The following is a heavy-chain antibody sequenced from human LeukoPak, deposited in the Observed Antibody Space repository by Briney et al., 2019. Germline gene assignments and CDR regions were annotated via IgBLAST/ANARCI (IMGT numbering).Heavy chain of an antibody. CDR3: AKLGCSGGSGLRRDFDY. J-gene: IGHJ4*02. Sequence: GGSLSLSCAASGFTFSSYAMIGVGQAPGRGREGVSAISGSGGSTYYADSVKGRFTISRDNSKNTLYLQISSLRAEDTAVYYCAKLGCSGGSGLRRDFDYWGQGKLVTVSS. V-gene: IGHV3-23*01. CDR1: GFTFSSYA. CDR2: ISGSGGST. D-gene: IGHD2-15*01.